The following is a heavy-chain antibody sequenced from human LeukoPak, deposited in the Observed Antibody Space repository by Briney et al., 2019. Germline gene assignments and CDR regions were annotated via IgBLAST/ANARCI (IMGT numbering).Heavy chain of an antibody. CDR1: GFTFSRYG. Sequence: GGSLRLSCAASGFTFSRYGMHWVRQAPGKGLEWVAVISYDGNNKYYADSVKGRFTVSRDNSKNTLYLQLNSLRAEDTAVYYLGQDGAAEHQLSGYFDLLGRGTLGTVRS. V-gene: IGHV3-30*18. J-gene: IGHJ2*01. CDR2: ISYDGNNK. CDR3: GQDGAAEHQLSGYFDL. D-gene: IGHD6-13*01.